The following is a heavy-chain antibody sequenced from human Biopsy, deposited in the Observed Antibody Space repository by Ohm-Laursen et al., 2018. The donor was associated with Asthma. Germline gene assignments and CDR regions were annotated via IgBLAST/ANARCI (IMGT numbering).Heavy chain of an antibody. CDR1: GFVFSQSG. J-gene: IGHJ3*02. V-gene: IGHV3-30*03. Sequence: SLRLSCTASGFVFSQSGMHWVRQAPGKGLEWVARISSDGHNKYYKDSVKGRFTISRDNSKLRLYLEINSLRVEDSAVYYCARESGQDSGGTGAFDRWGQGIMVAVSS. D-gene: IGHD4-23*01. CDR3: ARESGQDSGGTGAFDR. CDR2: ISSDGHNK.